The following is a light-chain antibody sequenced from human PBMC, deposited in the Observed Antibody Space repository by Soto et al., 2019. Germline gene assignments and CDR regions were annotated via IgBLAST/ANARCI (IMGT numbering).Light chain of an antibody. V-gene: IGKV1-39*01. CDR1: QSISSY. CDR3: QQSYSTLWT. J-gene: IGKJ1*01. Sequence: DIQMTPSPSSLSASVGDRVTITCRASQSISSYLNWYQQKPGKAPKVLIYAASSLQSGVPSRFSGSGSGTDFTLTISSLQPEDFATYYCQQSYSTLWTFGQGTKVDI. CDR2: AAS.